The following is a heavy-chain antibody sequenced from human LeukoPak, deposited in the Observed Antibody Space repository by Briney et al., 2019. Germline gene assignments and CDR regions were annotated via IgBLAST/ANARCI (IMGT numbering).Heavy chain of an antibody. CDR3: ATDDYYGSGSYYH. CDR1: GYTFTSYG. D-gene: IGHD3-10*01. J-gene: IGHJ4*02. V-gene: IGHV1-24*01. CDR2: FDPEDGET. Sequence: ASVKVSCKASGYTFTSYGISWVRQAPGKGLEWMGGFDPEDGETIYAQKFQGRVTMTEDTSTDTAYMELSSLRSEDTAVYYCATDDYYGSGSYYHRGQGTLVTVSS.